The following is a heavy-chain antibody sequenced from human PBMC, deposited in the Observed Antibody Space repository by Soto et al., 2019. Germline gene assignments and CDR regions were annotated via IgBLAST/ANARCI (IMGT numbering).Heavy chain of an antibody. Sequence: GGSLRLSCASSGFTFSSYGMHWVRQAPGKGLEWVAVIWYDGSNKYYADSVKGRFTISRDNSKNTLYLQMNSLRAEDTAVYYCARLNGFDAFDIWGQGTMVTVSS. J-gene: IGHJ3*02. V-gene: IGHV3-33*01. CDR2: IWYDGSNK. CDR1: GFTFSSYG. CDR3: ARLNGFDAFDI.